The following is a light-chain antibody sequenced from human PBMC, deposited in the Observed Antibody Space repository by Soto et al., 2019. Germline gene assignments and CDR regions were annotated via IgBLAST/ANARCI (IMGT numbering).Light chain of an antibody. J-gene: IGKJ2*01. CDR3: QQYNNWPPRNT. CDR1: QSVSSN. V-gene: IGKV3-15*01. CDR2: GAS. Sequence: EIVMTQSPATLSVSPGERATLSCRASQSVSSNLAWYQQNPGQPPRLLIYGASTRATGIPARFSGSGSGTEFTLTISSLQSEDFAVYYCQQYNNWPPRNTFGQGTKLEIK.